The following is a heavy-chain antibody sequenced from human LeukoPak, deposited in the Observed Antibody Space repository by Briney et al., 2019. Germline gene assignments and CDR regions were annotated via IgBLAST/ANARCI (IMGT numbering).Heavy chain of an antibody. CDR1: GFTFSSYD. Sequence: GGSLRLSCAASGFTFSSYDMSWVRQAPGKGLEWVSGISGSGGSTYYADSVKGRFTISRDNSKNTLYLQMNSLRAEDTAVYYCAKGRSIVVVTAMNYWGQGTLVTVSS. CDR3: AKGRSIVVVTAMNY. D-gene: IGHD2-21*02. J-gene: IGHJ4*02. CDR2: ISGSGGST. V-gene: IGHV3-23*01.